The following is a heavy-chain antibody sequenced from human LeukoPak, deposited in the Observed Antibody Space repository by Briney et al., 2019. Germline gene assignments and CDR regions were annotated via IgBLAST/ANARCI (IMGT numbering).Heavy chain of an antibody. V-gene: IGHV4-59*01. CDR1: GGSISSYY. J-gene: IGHJ6*02. CDR2: IYYSGST. D-gene: IGHD6-6*01. CDR3: ARGSSSSRYYYYYGMDV. Sequence: TSETLSLTCTVSGGSISSYYWSWIRQPPGKGLEWIGYIYYSGSTNYNPSLKSRVTISVDTSKNQFSLKLSSVTAADTAVYYCARGSSSSRYYYYYGMDVWGQRTTVTVSS.